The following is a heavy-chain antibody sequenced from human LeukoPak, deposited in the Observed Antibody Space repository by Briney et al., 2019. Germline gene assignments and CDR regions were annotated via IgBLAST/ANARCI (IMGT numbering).Heavy chain of an antibody. CDR3: ARVIVVVPAAEYYFDY. Sequence: SETLSLTCAVSGGSISSGGYSWSWIRQPPGKGLEWIGYIYHSGSTYYNPSLKSRVTISVDRSKNQFSLKLSSVTAADTAVYYCARVIVVVPAAEYYFDYWGQGTLVTVSS. CDR1: GGSISSGGYS. V-gene: IGHV4-30-2*01. J-gene: IGHJ4*02. D-gene: IGHD2-2*01. CDR2: IYHSGST.